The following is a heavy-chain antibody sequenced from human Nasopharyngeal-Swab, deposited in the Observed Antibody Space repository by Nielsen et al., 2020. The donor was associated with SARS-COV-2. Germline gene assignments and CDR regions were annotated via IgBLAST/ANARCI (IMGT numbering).Heavy chain of an antibody. J-gene: IGHJ4*02. V-gene: IGHV3-30-3*01. Sequence: GGSLRLSCAASGFTFSSYAMHWVRQAPGKGLEWVAVISYDGSNKYYADSVKGRFTISRDNSKNTLYLQMNSLRAEDTAVYYCARDRRSGYCSGGSCSQLCDYWGQGTLVTVSS. D-gene: IGHD2-15*01. CDR3: ARDRRSGYCSGGSCSQLCDY. CDR2: ISYDGSNK. CDR1: GFTFSSYA.